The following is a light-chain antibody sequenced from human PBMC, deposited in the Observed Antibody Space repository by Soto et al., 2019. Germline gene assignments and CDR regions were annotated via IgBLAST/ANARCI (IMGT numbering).Light chain of an antibody. CDR2: KAS. V-gene: IGKV1-5*03. Sequence: DIPMTQSPSTLSASVGDRVTITCRASQSISSWLAWYQQKPGKAPKLLIYKASSLESGVPSRFSGSGSGTEFTLTISSLQPEDIATYYCQQYSSLYTFGQGTMLEIK. CDR1: QSISSW. CDR3: QQYSSLYT. J-gene: IGKJ2*01.